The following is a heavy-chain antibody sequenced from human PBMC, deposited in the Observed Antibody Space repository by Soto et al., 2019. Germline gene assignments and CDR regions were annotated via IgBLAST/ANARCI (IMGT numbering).Heavy chain of an antibody. CDR3: ARLYCLPNSCYNGYFDY. D-gene: IGHD2-2*02. J-gene: IGHJ4*01. V-gene: IGHV5-10-1*01. Sequence: HGGSLMISWQGSGYCFTPNLISWARQMPGKGLEWVGRIDPRDSYTNCSPSFQGHVTISVDKYVNTSYLQCNDLKASHSAMYCCARLYCLPNSCYNGYFDYGGRGTLVTV. CDR2: IDPRDSYT. CDR1: GYCFTPNL.